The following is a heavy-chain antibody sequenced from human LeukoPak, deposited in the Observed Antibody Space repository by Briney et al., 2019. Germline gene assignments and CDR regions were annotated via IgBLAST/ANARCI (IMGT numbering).Heavy chain of an antibody. Sequence: SQTLSHTCAISGDSVSSNSAAWNWIRQSPSRGLEWLGRTYYRSRWYNDYAVSVKSRIIINPDTSKNQFSLQLKSVTPEDTAVYYCARLFASGVDYWGQGTLVTVSS. D-gene: IGHD3-10*01. V-gene: IGHV6-1*01. CDR1: GDSVSSNSAA. J-gene: IGHJ4*02. CDR3: ARLFASGVDY. CDR2: TYYRSRWYN.